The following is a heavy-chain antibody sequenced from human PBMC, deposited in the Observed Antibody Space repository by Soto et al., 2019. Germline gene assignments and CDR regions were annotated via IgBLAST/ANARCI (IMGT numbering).Heavy chain of an antibody. Sequence: QVQLVQSGAEVKKPGSSVKVSCKASGGTFSSYAISWVRQATGPGLEWMGGIIPIFGTANYAQKFQGRVSITSDESTSTAHMELSSRRSEDTAVYYCARTHGQCSGGSCPDYWGQGTLVTVSS. J-gene: IGHJ4*02. CDR2: IIPIFGTA. CDR1: GGTFSSYA. CDR3: ARTHGQCSGGSCPDY. D-gene: IGHD2-15*01. V-gene: IGHV1-69*01.